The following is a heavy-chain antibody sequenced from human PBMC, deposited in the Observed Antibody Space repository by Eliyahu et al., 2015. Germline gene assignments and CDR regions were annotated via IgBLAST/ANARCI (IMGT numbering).Heavy chain of an antibody. Sequence: QVQLVESGGGVVQPGRSLRLSCAASGFTFSSYGMHWVRQAPGKGLEWVAVISYDGSNKYYADSVKGRFTISRDNSKNTLYLQMNSLRAEDTAVYYCAKDPPRGGELWFGIPGYWGQGTLVTVSS. CDR1: GFTFSSYG. V-gene: IGHV3-30*18. CDR3: AKDPPRGGELWFGIPGY. D-gene: IGHD3-10*01. CDR2: ISYDGSNK. J-gene: IGHJ4*02.